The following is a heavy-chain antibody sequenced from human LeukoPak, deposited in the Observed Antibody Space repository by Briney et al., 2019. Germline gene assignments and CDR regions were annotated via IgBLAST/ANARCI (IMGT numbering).Heavy chain of an antibody. V-gene: IGHV4-38-2*02. Sequence: SETLSLTCTVSGDSISSGNYWGWIRQPPGKGLEWIGSIFHTGSTYYNLSLKSRVTISVDTSKNQFSLRLSSVTAADTAVYYCARITTVTTFWYFDLWGRGTLVTVSS. J-gene: IGHJ2*01. D-gene: IGHD4-17*01. CDR1: GDSISSGNY. CDR3: ARITTVTTFWYFDL. CDR2: IFHTGST.